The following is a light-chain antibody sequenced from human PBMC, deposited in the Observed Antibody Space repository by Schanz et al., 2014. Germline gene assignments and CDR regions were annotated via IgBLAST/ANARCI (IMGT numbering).Light chain of an antibody. J-gene: IGKJ2*01. V-gene: IGKV3D-15*01. Sequence: EIVMTQSPATLSVSPGERATLSCRASQSVSSNLAWYQQKPGQAPRLLIFAASSRATGIPDRFSGSGSGTEFTLTISSLQSEDFAVYYCQQYNNWPPMYTFGQGTKLEIK. CDR3: QQYNNWPPMYT. CDR2: AAS. CDR1: QSVSSN.